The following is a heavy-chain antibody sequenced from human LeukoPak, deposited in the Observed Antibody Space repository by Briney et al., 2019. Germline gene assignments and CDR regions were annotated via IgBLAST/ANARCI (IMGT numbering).Heavy chain of an antibody. CDR3: ARHPGIQLWIDN. D-gene: IGHD5-18*01. V-gene: IGHV4-59*08. CDR1: GASMSRYY. J-gene: IGHJ4*02. CDR2: VYDSGIT. Sequence: PSETLSLTCTVSGASMSRYYWSWLRQPPGKGLEWIAYVYDSGITNYNPSLKSRVTISQDTSKNQFSLNLISVTAADTAVYYCARHPGIQLWIDNWGQGTLVTVSS.